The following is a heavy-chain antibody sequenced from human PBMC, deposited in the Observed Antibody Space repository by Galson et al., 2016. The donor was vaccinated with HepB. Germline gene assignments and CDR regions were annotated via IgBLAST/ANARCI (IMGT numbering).Heavy chain of an antibody. Sequence: ETLSLTCGVSSGYITNSNYWSWVRQPPGKGLEWIGEVSNQGKTNFNPSLASRLSMSFDMSTNEASLRLNFMTAEDTATYFCTRESGAFVPFGFWGQGAPVVVSS. CDR3: TRESGAFVPFGF. J-gene: IGHJ4*02. CDR1: SGYITNSNY. D-gene: IGHD3-16*01. V-gene: IGHV4-4*01. CDR2: VSNQGKT.